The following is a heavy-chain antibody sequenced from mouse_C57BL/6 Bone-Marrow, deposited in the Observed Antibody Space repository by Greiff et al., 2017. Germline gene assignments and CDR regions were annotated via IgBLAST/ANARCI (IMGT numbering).Heavy chain of an antibody. Sequence: QVQLQQSGAELARPGASVKLSCKASGYTFTSYGIRWVKQRTGQGLEWIGEISPRSGNTYYNGKFKGKATLTADKSSSTAYMELRSLTSEDSAVYFCVYYYGSAWFAYWGQGTLVTVSA. J-gene: IGHJ3*01. CDR3: VYYYGSAWFAY. CDR2: ISPRSGNT. CDR1: GYTFTSYG. D-gene: IGHD1-1*01. V-gene: IGHV1-81*01.